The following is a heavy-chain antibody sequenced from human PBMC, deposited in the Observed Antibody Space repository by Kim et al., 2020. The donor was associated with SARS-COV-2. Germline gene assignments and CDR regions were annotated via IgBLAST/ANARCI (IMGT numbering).Heavy chain of an antibody. CDR3: ARAPWLPPAY. Sequence: SETLSLTCTVSGGSITNYFWSWIRQPPGKGLEWIGHIYYSGSTNYNPSLKSRVTISVDTSKNQFSLKLSSVTAADTAVYYCARAPWLPPAYWGQGILVTV. V-gene: IGHV4-59*13. J-gene: IGHJ4*02. CDR1: GGSITNYF. CDR2: IYYSGST. D-gene: IGHD6-19*01.